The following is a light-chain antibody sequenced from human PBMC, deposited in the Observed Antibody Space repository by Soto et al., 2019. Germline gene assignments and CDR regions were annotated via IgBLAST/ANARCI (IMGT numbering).Light chain of an antibody. V-gene: IGLV2-18*02. CDR2: EVI. J-gene: IGLJ2*01. Sequence: QSVLTQPPSVSGSPGQSVTISCTGSSSDVGSYDRVSWYQQPPGTAPKLMIYEVINRPSGVPDRFSGSKSGNTASLTISGLQAEDEADYYCSSYTSYNPVAFGGGTKVTVL. CDR1: SSDVGSYDR. CDR3: SSYTSYNPVA.